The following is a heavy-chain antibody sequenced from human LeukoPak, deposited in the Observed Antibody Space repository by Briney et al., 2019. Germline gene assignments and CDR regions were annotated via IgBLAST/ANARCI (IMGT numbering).Heavy chain of an antibody. CDR2: ISWNSGSI. V-gene: IGHV3-9*01. CDR1: GFTFDDYA. Sequence: GGSLRLSCAASGFTFDDYAMHWVRQAPGKGLEWVSGISWNSGSIGYADSVKGRFTISRDNAKNSLYLQMNSLRAEDTALYYCAKDIVVRGVYYYGMDVWGQGTTVTVSS. CDR3: AKDIVVRGVYYYGMDV. J-gene: IGHJ6*02. D-gene: IGHD3-10*01.